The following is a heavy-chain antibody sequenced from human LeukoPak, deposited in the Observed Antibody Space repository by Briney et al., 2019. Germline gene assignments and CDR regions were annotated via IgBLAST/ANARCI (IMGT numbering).Heavy chain of an antibody. J-gene: IGHJ4*02. CDR3: AAQGRYSSGWRADY. D-gene: IGHD6-19*01. Sequence: SETLSLTCTVSGGSISSYSWSWIRQPPGKGPEWIGYIYYSGSTNYNPSLKSRVTISVDTSKKQFSLKLSSVTAADTAVYYCAAQGRYSSGWRADYWGQGTLVTVSS. V-gene: IGHV4-59*01. CDR1: GGSISSYS. CDR2: IYYSGST.